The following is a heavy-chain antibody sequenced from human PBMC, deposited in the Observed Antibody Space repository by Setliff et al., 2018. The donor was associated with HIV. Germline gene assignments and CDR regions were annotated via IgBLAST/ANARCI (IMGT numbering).Heavy chain of an antibody. D-gene: IGHD1-26*01. CDR2: IYYSGST. J-gene: IGHJ3*02. V-gene: IGHV4-39*01. CDR1: GGSISSSSYY. Sequence: SETLSLTCTVSGGSISSSSYYWGWIRQPPGKGLEWIGSIYYSGSTYYNPSLKSRVTISVDTPKNQFSLKLSSVTAADTAVYYCAPAGYSGSYLDAFDIWGQGTMGTVSS. CDR3: APAGYSGSYLDAFDI.